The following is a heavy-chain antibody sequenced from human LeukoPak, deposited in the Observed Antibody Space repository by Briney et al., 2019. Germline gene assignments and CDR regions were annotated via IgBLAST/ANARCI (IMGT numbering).Heavy chain of an antibody. Sequence: PGGSLRLSCAASGFTFSSYAMHWVRQAPGKGLEYVSAISSNGGSTYYANSVKGRFTISRDNAKNSLYLQMNSLRAVDTAVYYCARDQATVVKGHFDYWGQGTLVTVSS. CDR2: ISSNGGST. CDR3: ARDQATVVKGHFDY. CDR1: GFTFSSYA. V-gene: IGHV3-64*01. D-gene: IGHD4-23*01. J-gene: IGHJ4*02.